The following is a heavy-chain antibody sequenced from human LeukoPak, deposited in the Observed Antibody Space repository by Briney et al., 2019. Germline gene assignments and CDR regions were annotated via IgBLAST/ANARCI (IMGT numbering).Heavy chain of an antibody. V-gene: IGHV3-66*01. CDR3: ASPYSGGGRIVSDRYFHH. J-gene: IGHJ1*01. D-gene: IGHD3-10*01. CDR1: GFTVSSNY. CDR2: IYSGGST. Sequence: PGGSLRLSCAASGFTVSSNYMSWVRQAPGKGLEWVSVIYSGGSTYYADSVKGRFTISRDNSKNTLYLQMSSLRAEDTAVYYCASPYSGGGRIVSDRYFHHWGQGTLVTVSS.